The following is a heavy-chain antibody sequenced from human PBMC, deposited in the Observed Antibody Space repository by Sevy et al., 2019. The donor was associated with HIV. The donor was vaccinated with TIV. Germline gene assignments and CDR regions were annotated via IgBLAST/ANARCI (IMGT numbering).Heavy chain of an antibody. D-gene: IGHD3-22*01. Sequence: GGSLRLSCAASGFTFSSYWMSWVRQAPGKGLEWVANIKQDGSEKYYVDSVKGRFTISRDNAKNSLYLQMNSLRAEDTAVYYCARDRYVYYDSSGYYYAEDYFDYWGQGTLVTVSS. CDR3: ARDRYVYYDSSGYYYAEDYFDY. CDR2: IKQDGSEK. J-gene: IGHJ4*02. CDR1: GFTFSSYW. V-gene: IGHV3-7*01.